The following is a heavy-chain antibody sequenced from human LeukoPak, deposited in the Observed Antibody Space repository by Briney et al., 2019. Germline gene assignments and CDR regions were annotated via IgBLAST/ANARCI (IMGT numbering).Heavy chain of an antibody. CDR2: INPNSGGT. J-gene: IGHJ4*02. CDR3: ARDLIWSMAAAGLQGNFDY. Sequence: ASVKVSCKASGYTFTGYYMHWVRQAPGQGLEWMGWINPNSGGTNYAQKFQGRVTMTRDTSISTAYMELSRLRSDDTAVYYCARDLIWSMAAAGLQGNFDYWGQGTLVTVSS. CDR1: GYTFTGYY. V-gene: IGHV1-2*02. D-gene: IGHD6-13*01.